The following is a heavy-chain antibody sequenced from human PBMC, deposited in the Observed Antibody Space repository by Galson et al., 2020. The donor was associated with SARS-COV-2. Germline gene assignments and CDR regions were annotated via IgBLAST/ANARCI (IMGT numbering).Heavy chain of an antibody. V-gene: IGHV3-11*01. Sequence: GESLKISCAASGFPFSDYYMSWIRQAPGKGLEWVSYISSSGSTLYYADSVKGRFTISRDNAKNSLYLQMNSLRAEDTAVYYCARAEDDYGDYEREVFDYWGQGTLFTVA. D-gene: IGHD4-17*01. CDR2: ISSSGSTL. CDR3: ARAEDDYGDYEREVFDY. CDR1: GFPFSDYY. J-gene: IGHJ4*02.